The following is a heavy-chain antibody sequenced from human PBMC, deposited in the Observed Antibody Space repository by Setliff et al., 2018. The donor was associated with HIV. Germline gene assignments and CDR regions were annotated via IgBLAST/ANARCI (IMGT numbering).Heavy chain of an antibody. CDR2: IYHSGPT. D-gene: IGHD6-19*01. Sequence: SETLSLTCAVSGYSISSGYYWGWIRQPPGKGLEWVGSIYHSGPTYYNPSLKSRVTISVDTSKNQFSLKLSSVTAADTAVYYCARRPAGAVAGGYGMDVWGQGTTVTVSS. J-gene: IGHJ6*02. CDR3: ARRPAGAVAGGYGMDV. V-gene: IGHV4-38-2*01. CDR1: GYSISSGYY.